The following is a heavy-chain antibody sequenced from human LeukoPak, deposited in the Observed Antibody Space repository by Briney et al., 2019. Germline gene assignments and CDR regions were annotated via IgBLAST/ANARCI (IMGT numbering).Heavy chain of an antibody. J-gene: IGHJ3*02. D-gene: IGHD1-26*01. CDR3: ARGMYSGSYYDHGAFDI. CDR1: GGSISSYY. CDR2: IYYSGST. Sequence: PSETLSLTCTVSGGSISSYYWSWIRQPPEKGLEWIGYIYYSGSTNYNPSLKSRVTISVDTSKNQFSLKLSSVTAADTAVYYCARGMYSGSYYDHGAFDIWGQGTMVTVSS. V-gene: IGHV4-59*01.